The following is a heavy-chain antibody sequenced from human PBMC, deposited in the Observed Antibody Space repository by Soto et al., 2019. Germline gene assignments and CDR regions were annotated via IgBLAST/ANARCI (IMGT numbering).Heavy chain of an antibody. J-gene: IGHJ5*02. CDR3: ARDDSSGPGRFDP. V-gene: IGHV1-3*01. CDR1: GYTFTSYA. CDR2: INAGNGNT. D-gene: IGHD3-22*01. Sequence: EASVKVSCKASGYTFTSYAMHWVRQAPGQRLEWMGWINAGNGNTKYSQNLQGRVTMTTDRSTSTAYMELRSLRSDDTAVYYCARDDSSGPGRFDPWGQGTLVTVSS.